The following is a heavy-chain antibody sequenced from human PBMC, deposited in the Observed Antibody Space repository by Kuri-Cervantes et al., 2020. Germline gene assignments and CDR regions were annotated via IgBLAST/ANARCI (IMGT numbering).Heavy chain of an antibody. Sequence: GGSLRLSCAASGFTFSNAWMSWVRQAPGKGLEWVARIKSKTDGGTTDYAATVKGRFTISRDDSKNTLYLQMNSLKTEDTAVYYCSSYGWDGSGCDYWGQGTLVTVSS. J-gene: IGHJ4*02. D-gene: IGHD5-18*01. CDR1: GFTFSNAW. CDR3: SSYGWDGSGCDY. V-gene: IGHV3-15*01. CDR2: IKSKTDGGTT.